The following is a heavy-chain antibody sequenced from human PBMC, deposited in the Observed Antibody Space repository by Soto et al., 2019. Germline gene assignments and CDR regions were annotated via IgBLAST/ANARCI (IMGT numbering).Heavy chain of an antibody. D-gene: IGHD3-16*01. CDR2: KHTSGTT. CDR1: GGSISGYY. V-gene: IGHV4-4*07. CDR3: ARGGEFYVLDG. J-gene: IGHJ6*02. Sequence: QVQLQESGPGLVKPSETLSLTCTVSGGSISGYYWTWIRQPAGKGLEWIGRKHTSGTTNYNPSLRSRVTRSIDTSTNQFSLNLSSVTAADTAVDYCARGGEFYVLDGWGQGTTVAVSS.